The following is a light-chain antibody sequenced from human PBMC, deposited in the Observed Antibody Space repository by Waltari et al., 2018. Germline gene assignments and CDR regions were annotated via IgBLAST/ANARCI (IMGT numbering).Light chain of an antibody. J-gene: IGKJ4*01. CDR1: QGISNW. V-gene: IGKV1-33*01. Sequence: EIQMTQSPSYLSAYVGDRVTITWRASQGISNWLAWYQQKPGKAPKLLIYRASNFETGVPSRFSGSGSGTDFTLTISSLQPEDIATYYCQQHDNSPLTFGGGTKVEIK. CDR3: QQHDNSPLT. CDR2: RAS.